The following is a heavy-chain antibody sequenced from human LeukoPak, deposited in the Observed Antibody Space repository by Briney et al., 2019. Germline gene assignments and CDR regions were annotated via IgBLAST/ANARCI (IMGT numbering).Heavy chain of an antibody. CDR2: IYHTGSA. CDR1: GYSFTSGHY. CDR3: ARYCTSTTCILRGFDY. Sequence: SETLSLTCSVSGYSFTSGHYWGWIRQPPGKGLEWIANIYHTGSAHYNPSLKSRVTISVDTSKDQFSLKLSSVTAADTAVYYCARYCTSTTCILRGFDYWGQGTLVTVSS. V-gene: IGHV4-38-2*01. J-gene: IGHJ4*02. D-gene: IGHD2-2*01.